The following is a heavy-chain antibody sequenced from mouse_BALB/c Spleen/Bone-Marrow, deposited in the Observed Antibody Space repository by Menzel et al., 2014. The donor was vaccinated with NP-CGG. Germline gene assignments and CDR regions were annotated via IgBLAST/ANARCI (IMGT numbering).Heavy chain of an antibody. J-gene: IGHJ3*02. Sequence: LEESGGRLVTPGTPLTLTCTVSGFSLSSYSMGWVRQAPGKGLEWIGIISSSGNAYYGSWARGRFTISKTSSTTVDLKMTSPTTEDTATYFCARDITGAPTGVDLWGQGTLVTVS. V-gene: IGHV5-6-5*01. CDR2: ISSSGNA. CDR1: GFSLSSYS. CDR3: ARDITGAPTGVDL. D-gene: IGHD2-10*01.